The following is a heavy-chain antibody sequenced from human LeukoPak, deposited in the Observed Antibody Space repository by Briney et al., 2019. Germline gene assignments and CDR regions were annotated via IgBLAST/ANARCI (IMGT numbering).Heavy chain of an antibody. CDR1: GFTFSSYA. D-gene: IGHD6-6*01. CDR2: ISYDGSNK. J-gene: IGHJ3*02. CDR3: ARDGYSSSIGAFDI. V-gene: IGHV3-30-3*01. Sequence: GGSLRLSCAASGFTFSSYAMHWVRQAPGKGLEWVAVISYDGSNKYYADSVEGRFTISRDNSKNTLYLQMNSLRAEDTAVYYCARDGYSSSIGAFDIWGQGTMVTVSS.